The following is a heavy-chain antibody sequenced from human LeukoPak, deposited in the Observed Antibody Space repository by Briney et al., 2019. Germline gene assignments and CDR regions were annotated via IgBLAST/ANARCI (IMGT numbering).Heavy chain of an antibody. Sequence: GASVKVSCKASGYTFTSYAMHWVRQAPGQRLEWMGWINAGNGNTKYSQKFQGRVTITRDTSASTAYMELSSLRSEDTAVYYCRALYYYDSSGKTPDAFDIWGQGTMVTVSS. CDR1: GYTFTSYA. J-gene: IGHJ3*02. CDR3: RALYYYDSSGKTPDAFDI. D-gene: IGHD3-22*01. V-gene: IGHV1-3*01. CDR2: INAGNGNT.